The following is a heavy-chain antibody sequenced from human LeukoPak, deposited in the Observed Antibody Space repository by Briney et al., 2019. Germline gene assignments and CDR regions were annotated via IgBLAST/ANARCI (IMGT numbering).Heavy chain of an antibody. Sequence: ASVKVSCEASGYTFINHAISWVRQAPGQGLEWMGWISAYNGNTNYTQKVQGRVTMTTDTSTSAAYMELRSLRSDDTSVYYCARGFSYAYGAFDFWGQGTMVTVSS. CDR1: GYTFINHA. V-gene: IGHV1-18*01. D-gene: IGHD5-18*01. CDR3: ARGFSYAYGAFDF. J-gene: IGHJ3*01. CDR2: ISAYNGNT.